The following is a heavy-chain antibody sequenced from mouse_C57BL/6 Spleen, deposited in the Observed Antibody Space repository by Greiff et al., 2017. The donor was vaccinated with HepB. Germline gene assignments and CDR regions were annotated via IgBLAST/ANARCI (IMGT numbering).Heavy chain of an antibody. CDR1: GYSFTDYN. J-gene: IGHJ4*01. Sequence: VQLKESGPELVKPGASVKISCKASGYSFTDYNMNWVKQSNGKSLEWIGVINPNYGTTSYNQKFKGKATLTVDQSSSTAYMQLNSLTSEDSAVYYCARLITTVVADYYAMDYWGQGTSVTVSS. CDR3: ARLITTVVADYYAMDY. V-gene: IGHV1-39*01. CDR2: INPNYGTT. D-gene: IGHD1-1*01.